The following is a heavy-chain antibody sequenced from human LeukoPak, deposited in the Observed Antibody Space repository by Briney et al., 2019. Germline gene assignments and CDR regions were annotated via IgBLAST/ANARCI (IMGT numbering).Heavy chain of an antibody. CDR2: IIPILGIA. D-gene: IGHD2-2*01. CDR3: ARDSRRIVVVPAATEFDP. CDR1: GGTFSSYA. J-gene: IGHJ5*02. Sequence: SVKVSCKASGGTFSSYAISWMRQAPGQGLEWMGRIIPILGIANYAQKFQGRVTITADKSTSTAYMELSSLRSEDTAVYYCARDSRRIVVVPAATEFDPWGQGTLVTVSS. V-gene: IGHV1-69*04.